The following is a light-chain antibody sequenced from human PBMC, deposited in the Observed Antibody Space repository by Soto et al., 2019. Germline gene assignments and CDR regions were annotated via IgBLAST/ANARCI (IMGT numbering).Light chain of an antibody. V-gene: IGKV3-20*01. CDR3: QEYGSSPCT. J-gene: IGKJ4*01. Sequence: EIVLTQSPATLSLSPGERATLSCRASQSVSSSHLAWHQHKPGQAPRLLIYDASSRATGIPERFSGNGSGTDFTVTISSLAPEDFAVYYWQEYGSSPCTFGGGTKVDSK. CDR1: QSVSSSH. CDR2: DAS.